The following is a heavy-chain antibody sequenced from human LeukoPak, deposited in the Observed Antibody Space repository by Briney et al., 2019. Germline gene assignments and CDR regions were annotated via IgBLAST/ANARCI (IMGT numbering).Heavy chain of an antibody. D-gene: IGHD4-17*01. J-gene: IGHJ5*02. V-gene: IGHV4-34*01. CDR3: ARFGRKMTAVKRGPNWFDP. CDR2: INHSGST. Sequence: PSETLSLTCTVSGYSISIGYYWSWIRQPPGKGLEWIGEINHSGSTNYNSSLKSRVTISVDTSKNQFSLKLSSVTAADTAVYYCARFGRKMTAVKRGPNWFDPWGQGTLVTVSS. CDR1: GYSISIGYY.